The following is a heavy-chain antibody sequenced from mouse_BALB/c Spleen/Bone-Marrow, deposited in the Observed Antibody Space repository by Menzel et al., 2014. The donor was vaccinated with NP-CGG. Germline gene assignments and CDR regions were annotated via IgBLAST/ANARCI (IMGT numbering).Heavy chain of an antibody. V-gene: IGHV5-4*02. J-gene: IGHJ3*01. Sequence: EVKVVESGGGLVRPGGSLKLSCAASGFTFXDYYMYWVRQTPEKRLEWVATISDGGSYTYYPDSVKGRFTISRDNAKNSLCLQMSSLKSEDTAMYYCARRWFAYWGQGTLVTVSA. CDR2: ISDGGSYT. CDR1: GFTFXDYY. CDR3: ARRWFAY.